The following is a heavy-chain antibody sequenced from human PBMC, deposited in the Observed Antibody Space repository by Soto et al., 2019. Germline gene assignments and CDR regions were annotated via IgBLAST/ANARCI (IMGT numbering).Heavy chain of an antibody. CDR3: ASPTGIVVVPAAIGSVLSRYYYYYGMDV. CDR1: GGTFSSYA. J-gene: IGHJ6*02. Sequence: QVQLVQSGAEVKKPGSSVKVSCKASGGTFSSYAISWVRQAPGQGLEWMGGIIPIFGTANYAQKFQGRVTITADKSTSTAYMELRSLRSEDTAVYYCASPTGIVVVPAAIGSVLSRYYYYYGMDVWGQGTTVTVSS. CDR2: IIPIFGTA. V-gene: IGHV1-69*06. D-gene: IGHD2-2*01.